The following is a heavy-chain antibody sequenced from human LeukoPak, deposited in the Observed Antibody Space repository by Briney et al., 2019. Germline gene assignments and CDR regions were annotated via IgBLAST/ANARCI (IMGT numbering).Heavy chain of an antibody. D-gene: IGHD5-24*01. CDR1: GFTFSSYG. V-gene: IGHV3-30*02. CDR3: AKDPPMATAH. Sequence: GGSLRLFCSASGFTFSSYGMQCGSRAPAKGLERVAFIRYDGSNKYYADSVKGRFTISRDNSKNTLYLQMNTLRAEDTAVYYCAKDPPMATAHWGQGGLVTVSS. J-gene: IGHJ4*02. CDR2: IRYDGSNK.